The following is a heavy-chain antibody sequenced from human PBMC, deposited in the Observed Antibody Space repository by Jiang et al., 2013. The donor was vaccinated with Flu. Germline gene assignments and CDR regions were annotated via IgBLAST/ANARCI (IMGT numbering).Heavy chain of an antibody. J-gene: IGHJ1*01. CDR1: IQLHYIF. CDR2: INPNTGNP. V-gene: IGHV7-4-1*02. Sequence: VQSGSELEEAWGLSEDFLQDFWIQLHYIFCKLGATGPLDKGLSGWGWINPNTGNPIYAQGFTGRFVFSLDTSVSTAYLQINNLETADTAVYYCARRSPTDYWGQGTLVTVSS. D-gene: IGHD4-17*01. CDR3: ARRSPTDY.